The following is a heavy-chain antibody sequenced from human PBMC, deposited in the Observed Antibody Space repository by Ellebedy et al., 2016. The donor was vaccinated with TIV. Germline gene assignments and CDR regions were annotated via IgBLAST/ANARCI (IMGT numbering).Heavy chain of an antibody. CDR2: IYYSGST. D-gene: IGHD6-6*01. CDR3: ARGDSSSSRVYY. V-gene: IGHV4-30-4*01. Sequence: MPSETLSLTCTVSGGSISSDDYYWSWIRQPPGKGLEWIGYIYYSGSTYYNPSLKSQVTISIGTSKNQFSLRLSSVTAADTAVYYCARGDSSSSRVYYWGQGTLVTVSS. J-gene: IGHJ4*02. CDR1: GGSISSDDYY.